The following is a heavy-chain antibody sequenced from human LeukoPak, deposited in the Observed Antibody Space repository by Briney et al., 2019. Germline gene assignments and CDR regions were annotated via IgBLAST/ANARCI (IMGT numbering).Heavy chain of an antibody. V-gene: IGHV3-23*01. Sequence: GGSLRLSCAASGFTFSSDGMHWVRQAPGKGLEWVSAISGSGGSTYYADSVKGRFTISRDNSKNTLYLQMNRLRAEDTAVCSCAKGVGGWSGGSCYLYDYVWGSYRGGGVVENYFDYWGQGTLVTVSS. J-gene: IGHJ4*02. CDR1: GFTFSSDG. D-gene: IGHD3-16*02. CDR2: ISGSGGST. CDR3: AKGVGGWSGGSCYLYDYVWGSYRGGGVVENYFDY.